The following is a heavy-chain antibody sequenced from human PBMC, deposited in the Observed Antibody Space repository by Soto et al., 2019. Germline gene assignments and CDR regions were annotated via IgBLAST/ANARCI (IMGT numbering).Heavy chain of an antibody. D-gene: IGHD3-22*01. J-gene: IGHJ4*02. Sequence: QVQLVQSGAEEKKPGASVKVSCKASGYTFTSYIIHWVRQAPGQRLEWMGWINAGNGNTKFPQKFQGRVTITRDTSASTAYMELSSLRSEDTAVYYCARAAYYYDSSGYYPGDYWGQGTLVTVSS. CDR1: GYTFTSYI. V-gene: IGHV1-3*05. CDR3: ARAAYYYDSSGYYPGDY. CDR2: INAGNGNT.